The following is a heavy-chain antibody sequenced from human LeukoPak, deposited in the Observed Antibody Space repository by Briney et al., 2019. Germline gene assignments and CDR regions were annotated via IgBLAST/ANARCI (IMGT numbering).Heavy chain of an antibody. V-gene: IGHV4-59*08. CDR2: IYYSGST. D-gene: IGHD6-19*01. J-gene: IGHJ4*02. CDR1: GGSISSYY. CDR3: ARLSFGSGWDPYFDY. Sequence: SETLSLTCTVSGGSISSYYWSWIRQPPGKGLGGIGYIYYSGSTNYNPSLKSRVTISVDTSKNQFSLKLSSVTAADTAVYYCARLSFGSGWDPYFDYWGQGTLVTVSS.